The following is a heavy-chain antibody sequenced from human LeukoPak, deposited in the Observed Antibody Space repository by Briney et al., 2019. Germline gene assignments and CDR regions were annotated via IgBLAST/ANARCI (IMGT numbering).Heavy chain of an antibody. D-gene: IGHD3-3*01. J-gene: IGHJ3*02. CDR2: ISTDGSA. CDR1: GFTFSDYY. V-gene: IGHV3-53*01. Sequence: GGSLRLSCAASGFTFSDYYMTWVRQAPGKGLECVSVISTDGSAYYADSVKGRFTISRDNSKNTLVLQMNGLRPEDTALYYCARVVYFDVSIDIWGQGTMVTVSS. CDR3: ARVVYFDVSIDI.